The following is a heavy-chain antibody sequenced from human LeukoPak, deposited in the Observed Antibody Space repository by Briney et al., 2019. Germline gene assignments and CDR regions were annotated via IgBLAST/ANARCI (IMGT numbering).Heavy chain of an antibody. CDR3: ATRYCSSTSCLDDAFDI. D-gene: IGHD2-2*01. CDR1: GYTFTRYY. J-gene: IGHJ3*02. CDR2: FDPEDGET. Sequence: ASVKVSCKASGYTFTRYYLHWVRQAPGKGLEWMGGFDPEDGETIYAQKFQGRVTMTEDTSTDTAYMELSSLRSEDTAVYYCATRYCSSTSCLDDAFDIWGQGTMVTVSS. V-gene: IGHV1-24*01.